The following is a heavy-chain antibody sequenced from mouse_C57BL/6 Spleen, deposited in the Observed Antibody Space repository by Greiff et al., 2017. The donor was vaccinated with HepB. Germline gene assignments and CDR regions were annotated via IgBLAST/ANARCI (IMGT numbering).Heavy chain of an antibody. Sequence: QVQLQQPGAELVKPGASVKMSCKAYGYTFTSYWITWVKQRPGQGLEWIGDIYPGSGSTNYNEKFKSKATLTVDTSSSTAYMQLSSLTSEDSAVYYCERYPYDYGSSYWYFDVWGTGTTVTVSS. CDR1: GYTFTSYW. V-gene: IGHV1-55*01. CDR2: IYPGSGST. D-gene: IGHD1-1*01. J-gene: IGHJ1*03. CDR3: ERYPYDYGSSYWYFDV.